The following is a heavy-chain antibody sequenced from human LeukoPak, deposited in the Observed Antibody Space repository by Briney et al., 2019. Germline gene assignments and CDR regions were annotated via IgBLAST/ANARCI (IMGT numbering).Heavy chain of an antibody. Sequence: ASVKVSCKASGYTFAGDYMHWVRQAPGQGPEWMGWINPNSGGTKYAQKFQGRVTMTRDTSITTAYMELNSLRSDDTAVYYCTRDQGSSWSDPYDYWGQGTLVTVSS. J-gene: IGHJ4*02. CDR2: INPNSGGT. CDR3: TRDQGSSWSDPYDY. D-gene: IGHD6-13*01. CDR1: GYTFAGDY. V-gene: IGHV1-2*02.